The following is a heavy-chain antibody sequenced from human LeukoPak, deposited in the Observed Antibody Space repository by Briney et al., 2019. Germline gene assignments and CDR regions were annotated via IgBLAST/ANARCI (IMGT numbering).Heavy chain of an antibody. V-gene: IGHV3-23*01. D-gene: IGHD3-10*01. Sequence: PGGSLRLSCAASGFTFSSYVLSWVRQAPGKGLEWVSTTSSSGDSTYYADSVKGRFTISRDNSKNTLYLHMNSLRAEDTAVYYCASRFGELDWLFDYWGQGTLVTVSS. CDR2: TSSSGDST. CDR3: ASRFGELDWLFDY. J-gene: IGHJ4*02. CDR1: GFTFSSYV.